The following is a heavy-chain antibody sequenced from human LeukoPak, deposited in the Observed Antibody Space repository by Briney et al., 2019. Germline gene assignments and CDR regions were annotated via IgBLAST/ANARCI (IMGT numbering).Heavy chain of an antibody. CDR2: ISSSSSHI. V-gene: IGHV3-21*01. CDR1: GFTFSSYS. CDR3: AGSQTDAFDI. J-gene: IGHJ3*02. Sequence: GGSLRLSCAASGFTFSSYSMNWVRQAPGKGLEWVSSISSSSSHIYYADSVKGRFTISRDNAKNSLYLQMNSLRAEDTAVYYCAGSQTDAFDIWGQGTMVTVSS.